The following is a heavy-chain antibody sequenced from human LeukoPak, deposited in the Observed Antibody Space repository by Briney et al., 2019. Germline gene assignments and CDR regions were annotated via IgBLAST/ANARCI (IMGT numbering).Heavy chain of an antibody. CDR3: ARGETGELSQEYLDY. J-gene: IGHJ4*02. CDR1: GYTFTSYY. CDR2: INPSGGST. Sequence: GASVKVSCRASGYTFTSYYMHWVRQAPGQGLEWMGIINPSGGSTSYAQKFQGRVTMTRDTSTSTVYMELSSLRSEDTAVYYCARGETGELSQEYLDYWGQGTLVTVSS. D-gene: IGHD3-16*02. V-gene: IGHV1-46*01.